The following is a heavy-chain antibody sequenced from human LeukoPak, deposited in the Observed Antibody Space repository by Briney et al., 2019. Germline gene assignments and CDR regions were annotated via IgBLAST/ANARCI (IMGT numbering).Heavy chain of an antibody. J-gene: IGHJ4*02. D-gene: IGHD2-15*01. CDR3: ARARLGYCTGGICYSGAFYDY. Sequence: PGGSLRLSCAASGFTFSSYEMNWVRQAPGKGLEWVSYISSSGSTIYYADSVKGRFTISRDNAKNSLYLQMNSLRAEDTAVYYCARARLGYCTGGICYSGAFYDYWGQGTLVTVSS. CDR1: GFTFSSYE. CDR2: ISSSGSTI. V-gene: IGHV3-48*03.